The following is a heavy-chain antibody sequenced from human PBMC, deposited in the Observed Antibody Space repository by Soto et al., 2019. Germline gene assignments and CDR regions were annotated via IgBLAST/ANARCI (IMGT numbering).Heavy chain of an antibody. Sequence: SETQSLTSSVAGGYISSGDYYWSWIRQPPGKGLEWIGYIYYSGSTNYNPSLKSRVTISVNTSKNQFSLKLSSVTAADTAVYYCATSEFHWGQGTLVTVSS. CDR2: IYYSGST. J-gene: IGHJ4*02. V-gene: IGHV4-61*08. D-gene: IGHD2-21*01. CDR1: GGYISSGDYY. CDR3: ATSEFH.